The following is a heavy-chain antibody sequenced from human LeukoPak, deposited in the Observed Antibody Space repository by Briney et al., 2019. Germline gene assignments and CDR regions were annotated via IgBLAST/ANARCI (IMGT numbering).Heavy chain of an antibody. V-gene: IGHV4-59*11. J-gene: IGHJ5*02. CDR3: ARDFGRGYSSTTSCFVPWFDP. D-gene: IGHD2-2*01. Sequence: SETLSLTCAVSGGSISNHYWRWIRQPPGKGLEWIGYIHYSGSTNYNPSLKSRVTISVDTSKNQFSLKLTSVTAADTAVYYCARDFGRGYSSTTSCFVPWFDPWGQGTLVTVSS. CDR1: GGSISNHY. CDR2: IHYSGST.